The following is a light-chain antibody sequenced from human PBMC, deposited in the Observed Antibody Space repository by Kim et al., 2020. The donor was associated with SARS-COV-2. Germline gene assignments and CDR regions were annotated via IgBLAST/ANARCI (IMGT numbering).Light chain of an antibody. Sequence: ASVGDRVTITCRASRAISNSLAWYQQKPGKPPNLLIYEASTLHSGVPSRFSGSGYGTEFTLTISSLQPEDIATYFCQRYNSAPWTFGQGTKVDIK. CDR2: EAS. J-gene: IGKJ1*01. V-gene: IGKV1-27*01. CDR1: RAISNS. CDR3: QRYNSAPWT.